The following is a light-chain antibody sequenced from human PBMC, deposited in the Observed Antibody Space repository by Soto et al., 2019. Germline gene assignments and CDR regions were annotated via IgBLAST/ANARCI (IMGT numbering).Light chain of an antibody. V-gene: IGKV1-39*01. CDR2: TTS. Sequence: DIQMTQSPSSLSASVGDRVTITCRASQSIRNDLNWYQQRPGKAPKLLMYTTSNLERGVPSRFSGSGSGTDVTLTINNLQPEDFGTYFCQQGFSRPRTFGLGTTVEVK. CDR3: QQGFSRPRT. CDR1: QSIRND. J-gene: IGKJ1*01.